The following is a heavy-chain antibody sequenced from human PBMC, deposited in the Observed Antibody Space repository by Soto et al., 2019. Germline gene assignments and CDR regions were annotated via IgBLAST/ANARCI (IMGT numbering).Heavy chain of an antibody. J-gene: IGHJ4*02. Sequence: LRLSCVTSGFTFTKYSMNWVRQAPGKGLEWVSYISYSGETKYYADSLKGRYAISRDDAKNSVYLQMNSLRDEDTAFYYCVRGVVVVVGSTAENFDHWGQGTLVTVSS. D-gene: IGHD2-15*01. CDR1: GFTFTKYS. CDR2: ISYSGETK. CDR3: VRGVVVVVGSTAENFDH. V-gene: IGHV3-48*02.